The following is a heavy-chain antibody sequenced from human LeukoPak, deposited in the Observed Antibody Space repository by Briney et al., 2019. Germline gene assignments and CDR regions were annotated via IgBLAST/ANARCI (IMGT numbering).Heavy chain of an antibody. CDR2: INPNSGGT. D-gene: IGHD3-22*01. V-gene: IGHV1-2*02. CDR3: ARPPPYYYDGSGYPFDY. CDR1: GYTFTGYY. J-gene: IGHJ4*02. Sequence: ASVKVSCKASGYTFTGYYMHWVRQAPGQGLEWMGWINPNSGGTNYAQKFQGRVTMTRDTSISTAYMELSRLRSDDTAVYYCARPPPYYYDGSGYPFDYWGQGTLVTVSS.